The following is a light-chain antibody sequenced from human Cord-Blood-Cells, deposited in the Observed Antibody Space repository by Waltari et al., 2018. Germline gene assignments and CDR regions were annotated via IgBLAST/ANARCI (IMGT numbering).Light chain of an antibody. J-gene: IGLJ2*01. CDR2: EGS. CDR3: CSYAGRDVV. CDR1: SSDVGSYNL. Sequence: QSALTQPASVSGSPGQSITISCTGTSSDVGSYNLVSWYQQHPGKAPKLMIYEGSKRTAGFSNRFSGSKSGNTASLTISGLQAEDEADYYCCSYAGRDVVFGGGTKLTIL. V-gene: IGLV2-23*01.